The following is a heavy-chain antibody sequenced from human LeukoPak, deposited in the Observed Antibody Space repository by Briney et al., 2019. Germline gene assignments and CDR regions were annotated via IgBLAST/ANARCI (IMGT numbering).Heavy chain of an antibody. CDR3: AKDWSDGGPPTGSYFDY. J-gene: IGHJ4*02. Sequence: SETLSLTCTVSGGSISSSSYYWGWIRQPPGKGLEWIGSIYYSGSTYYNPSLKSRVTISVDTSKNQFSLKLSSVTAADTAVYYCAKDWSDGGPPTGSYFDYWGQGTLVTVSS. D-gene: IGHD4-23*01. V-gene: IGHV4-39*07. CDR2: IYYSGST. CDR1: GGSISSSSYY.